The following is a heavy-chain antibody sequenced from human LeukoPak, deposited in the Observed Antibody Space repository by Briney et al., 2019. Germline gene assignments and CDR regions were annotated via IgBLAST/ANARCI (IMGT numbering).Heavy chain of an antibody. CDR2: ISAGGGST. J-gene: IGHJ4*02. CDR3: AKRQSPGYGDSIDY. V-gene: IGHV3-23*01. Sequence: QAGGSLRLSCAASGFTFSSYAMSWVRQAPGKGLEWVSAISAGGGSTYYADSVKGRFTISRDNSRNTLYLQMNSLRAKDTAVYYCAKRQSPGYGDSIDYWGQGTLVTVSS. CDR1: GFTFSSYA. D-gene: IGHD4-17*01.